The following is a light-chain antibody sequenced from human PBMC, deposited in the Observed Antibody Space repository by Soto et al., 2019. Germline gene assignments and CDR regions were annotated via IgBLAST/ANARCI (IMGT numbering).Light chain of an antibody. J-gene: IGKJ2*01. CDR1: QSISTY. CDR2: GAS. CDR3: QQSYSSPRT. V-gene: IGKV1-39*01. Sequence: DIQMTQSPSSLSASVGDRVTITCRASQSISTYLNWYQQKPGKAPNLLIYGASNSQSGVPSRFSGSGSETDFTLTISSLQPEDFATYYCQQSYSSPRTFGQGTKLEIK.